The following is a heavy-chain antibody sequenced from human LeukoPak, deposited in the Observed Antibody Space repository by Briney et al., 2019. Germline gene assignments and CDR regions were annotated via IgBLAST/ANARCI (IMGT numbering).Heavy chain of an antibody. CDR3: AREPTTVTTDASFDY. Sequence: GGSLRLSCAASGFTFSDYSMSWVRQAPGKGLEWVSSISGRSSFIYYADSVKGRFTISRDNAKNSLYLQMNSLRAEDTAVYYCAREPTTVTTDASFDYWGQGTLVTVSS. V-gene: IGHV3-21*01. CDR2: ISGRSSFI. D-gene: IGHD4-17*01. CDR1: GFTFSDYS. J-gene: IGHJ4*02.